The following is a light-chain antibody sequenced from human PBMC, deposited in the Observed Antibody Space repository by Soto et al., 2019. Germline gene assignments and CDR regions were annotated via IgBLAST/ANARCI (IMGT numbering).Light chain of an antibody. V-gene: IGKV3-20*01. Sequence: EIVLTQSPGTLSLSPGERATLSCRASQSVSSSYLAWYQQKPGQAPRLLIYGASSRATGIPDRFSGSGSGTDSTLTISRLETEDFAVYYCQQYGSSPPEYTFVQWTKLEIK. CDR2: GAS. J-gene: IGKJ2*01. CDR3: QQYGSSPPEYT. CDR1: QSVSSSY.